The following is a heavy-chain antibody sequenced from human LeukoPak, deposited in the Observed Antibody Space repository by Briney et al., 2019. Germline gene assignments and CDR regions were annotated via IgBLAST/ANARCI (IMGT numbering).Heavy chain of an antibody. J-gene: IGHJ4*02. CDR2: IYPGDSDT. V-gene: IGHV5-51*01. Sequence: GESLKISCKGSGYSFTSYWIGWVRQMPGKGLEWMGIIYPGDSDTRYSPSFQGQVTISADKSISTAYLQWSSLKASDTAMYYCARSDIVVVVAATPRAFDYWGQGTLVTVSS. CDR1: GYSFTSYW. CDR3: ARSDIVVVVAATPRAFDY. D-gene: IGHD2-15*01.